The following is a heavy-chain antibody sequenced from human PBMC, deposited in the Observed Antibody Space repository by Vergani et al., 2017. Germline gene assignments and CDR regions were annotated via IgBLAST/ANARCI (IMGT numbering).Heavy chain of an antibody. CDR1: GFTFTAHG. J-gene: IGHJ2*01. V-gene: IGHV4-59*04. CDR2: INYVGRT. Sequence: VQLLESGGGSAQPGESLRLSCVASGFTFTAHGLNWVRQAPGKGLEWIGSINYVGRTYYIPSLQSRATVFVDTSKNQFSLNLTPVTAADTAVYYCARGGGDNWYFDLWGRGTLVTVSS. D-gene: IGHD3-16*01. CDR3: ARGGGDNWYFDL.